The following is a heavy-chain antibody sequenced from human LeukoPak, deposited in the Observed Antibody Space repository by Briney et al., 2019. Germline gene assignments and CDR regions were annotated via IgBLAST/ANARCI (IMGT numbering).Heavy chain of an antibody. Sequence: ASVKVSCKASGYTFTGYYMHWVRQAPGQGLEWMGRINPNSGGTNYAQKFQGRVTMTRDTSISTAYMELSRLRSDDTAVYYCARSGYCSGGSCRDAFDIWGQGTVVTVSS. D-gene: IGHD2-15*01. CDR2: INPNSGGT. J-gene: IGHJ3*02. CDR3: ARSGYCSGGSCRDAFDI. CDR1: GYTFTGYY. V-gene: IGHV1-2*06.